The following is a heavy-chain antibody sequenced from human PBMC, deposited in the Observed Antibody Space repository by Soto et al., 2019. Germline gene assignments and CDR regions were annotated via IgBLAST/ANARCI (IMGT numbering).Heavy chain of an antibody. Sequence: ASVNVYCKTAGYGNTIYYMHWVRQAPGQGLEWMGIINPSGGSTSYAQKFQGRVTMTRDTSTSTVYMELSSLRSEDTTVYYCARGPPGLKGAFDIWGQGTMVTVSS. CDR3: ARGPPGLKGAFDI. CDR1: GYGNTIYY. V-gene: IGHV1-46*03. CDR2: INPSGGST. D-gene: IGHD3-10*01. J-gene: IGHJ3*02.